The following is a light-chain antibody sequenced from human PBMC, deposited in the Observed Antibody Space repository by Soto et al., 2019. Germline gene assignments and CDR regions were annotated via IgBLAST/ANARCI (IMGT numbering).Light chain of an antibody. CDR1: SSDVGGYNY. V-gene: IGLV2-14*01. CDR3: SSYASSSTLYG. Sequence: QSASVSGSPGQSITISCTGTSSDVGGYNYVSWYQQHPGKAPKLMIYDVSNRPSGVSNRFSGSKSGNTASLTISGLQAEDESDYYCSSYASSSTLYGFGTGTKVTVL. J-gene: IGLJ1*01. CDR2: DVS.